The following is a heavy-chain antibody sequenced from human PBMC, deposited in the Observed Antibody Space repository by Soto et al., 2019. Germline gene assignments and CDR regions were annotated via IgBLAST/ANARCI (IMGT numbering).Heavy chain of an antibody. CDR2: ISYSGST. J-gene: IGHJ6*02. V-gene: IGHV4-30-4*01. CDR1: GGSISSGGYY. Sequence: SQTLSLICTVSGGSISSGGYYWSWIRQPPGKGLEWIGYISYSGSTYYNPSLKSRVIISVDKSKNQFSLRLNSVTAADTAMYYCARESRAAVAGNYYYYGLDVWGQGTTVTVSS. CDR3: ARESRAAVAGNYYYYGLDV. D-gene: IGHD6-19*01.